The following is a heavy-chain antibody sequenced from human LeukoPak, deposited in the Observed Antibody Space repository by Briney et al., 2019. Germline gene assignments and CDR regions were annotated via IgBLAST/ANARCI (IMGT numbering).Heavy chain of an antibody. D-gene: IGHD2-2*01. CDR2: IIPIFGTA. J-gene: IGHJ5*02. CDR1: GGTFSSYA. Sequence: SVKVSCKASGGTFSSYAISWVRQAPGQGLEWMGGIIPIFGTANYAQKFQGRVTITTDESTSTAYMELSSLRSEDTAVYYCARSVKGPYCSSTSCYFYSFDPWGQGTLVTVSS. V-gene: IGHV1-69*05. CDR3: ARSVKGPYCSSTSCYFYSFDP.